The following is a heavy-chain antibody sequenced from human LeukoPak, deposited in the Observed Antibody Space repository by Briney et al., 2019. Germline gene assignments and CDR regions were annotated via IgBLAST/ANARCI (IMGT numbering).Heavy chain of an antibody. J-gene: IGHJ2*01. CDR2: INHSGST. V-gene: IGHV4-34*01. D-gene: IGHD5-18*01. CDR1: GGSFSGYY. CDR3: ARGGYSYGPHYWNFDL. Sequence: SETLSLTCAVYGGSFSGYYWSWIRQPPGKGLEWIGEINHSGSTNYNPSLKSRVTISVDTSKNQFSLKLSSVTAADTAVYYCARGGYSYGPHYWNFDLWGRGTLVTVSS.